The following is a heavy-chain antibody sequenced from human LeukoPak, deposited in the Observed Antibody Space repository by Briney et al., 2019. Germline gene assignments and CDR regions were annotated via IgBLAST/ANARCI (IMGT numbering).Heavy chain of an antibody. V-gene: IGHV4-39*01. CDR2: IYFDGST. J-gene: IGHJ4*02. Sequence: PSETLSLTCTISGDSIGSSHYYWVWIRQRPGKGLEWVGSIYFDGSTYYNPALKSRVTIFSDTSKVQFSLKLSSVTAADTAVYYCARAPPRYCSGGSCYSAGGFDYWGQGTLVTVSS. CDR3: ARAPPRYCSGGSCYSAGGFDY. CDR1: GDSIGSSHYY. D-gene: IGHD2-15*01.